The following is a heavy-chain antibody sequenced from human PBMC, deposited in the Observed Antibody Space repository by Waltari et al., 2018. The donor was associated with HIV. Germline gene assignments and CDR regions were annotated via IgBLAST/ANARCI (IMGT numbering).Heavy chain of an antibody. CDR1: GGSFSGYS. Sequence: VQLQQGGAGLLKPSETLSLTCAVDGGSFSGYSGSWIRKPPGKGLEWIGEINHSGSTNYNPSLKSRVTISVDTSKNQFSLKLSSVTAADTAVYYCARGHIAAAGTRPFDIWGQGTIVTVSS. J-gene: IGHJ3*02. CDR3: ARGHIAAAGTRPFDI. V-gene: IGHV4-34*01. D-gene: IGHD6-13*01. CDR2: INHSGST.